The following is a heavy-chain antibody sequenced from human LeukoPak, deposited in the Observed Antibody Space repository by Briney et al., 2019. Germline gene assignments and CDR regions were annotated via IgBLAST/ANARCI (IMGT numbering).Heavy chain of an antibody. V-gene: IGHV4-59*08. D-gene: IGHD3-9*01. CDR2: IYYSGST. CDR3: ARHRHPEYYDILTGYSSAYYYGMDV. Sequence: SETLSITCTDSGGSISSYYWSWIRQPPGKGLEWIGYIYYSGSTNYNPSLKSRVTISVDTSKNQFSLKLSSVTAADTAVYYCARHRHPEYYDILTGYSSAYYYGMDVWGQGTTVTVSS. J-gene: IGHJ6*02. CDR1: GGSISSYY.